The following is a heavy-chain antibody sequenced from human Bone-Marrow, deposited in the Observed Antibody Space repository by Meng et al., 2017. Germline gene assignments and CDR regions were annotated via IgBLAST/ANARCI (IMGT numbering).Heavy chain of an antibody. CDR2: MNPNSGNT. D-gene: IGHD4-17*01. J-gene: IGHJ5*02. CDR3: ARGLLAGEALP. V-gene: IGHV1-8*01. Sequence: ASVKVSCTASGYTFTSYDINWVRQATGQGLERMGWMNPNSGNTGYAQKFQGRVTMTRNTSISTAYMELCSLRSEDTAVYYCARGLLAGEALPWGQGTLVTVSS. CDR1: GYTFTSYD.